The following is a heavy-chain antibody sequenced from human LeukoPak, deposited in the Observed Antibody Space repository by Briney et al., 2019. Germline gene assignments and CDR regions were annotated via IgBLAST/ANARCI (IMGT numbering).Heavy chain of an antibody. CDR1: GFTFSSYG. J-gene: IGHJ4*02. D-gene: IGHD6-19*01. CDR2: ISSDGGTT. V-gene: IGHV3-30*18. CDR3: AKGGAVRGSMWFDY. Sequence: PGGSLRLSCAASGFTFSSYGIHWVRQAPDKGLEWVVVISSDGGTTYYADSVKGRFTISRDNSKNTLYVQMNSLRAEDTAVYYCAKGGAVRGSMWFDYWGQGTLVTVSS.